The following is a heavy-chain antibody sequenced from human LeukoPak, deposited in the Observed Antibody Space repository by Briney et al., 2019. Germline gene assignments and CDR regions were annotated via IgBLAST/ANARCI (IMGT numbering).Heavy chain of an antibody. J-gene: IGHJ3*02. CDR2: ISGSGTIT. D-gene: IGHD4-17*01. CDR3: ARDPNGDYIGSFDM. V-gene: IGHV3-23*01. Sequence: GGSLRLSCAASEFTFSTYGMSWVRQAPGRGLEWVSSISGSGTITQYADSVQGRFVISRDNSKNTLDLQMNSLRVEDTAAYFCARDPNGDYIGSFDMWGRGTMVSVSS. CDR1: EFTFSTYG.